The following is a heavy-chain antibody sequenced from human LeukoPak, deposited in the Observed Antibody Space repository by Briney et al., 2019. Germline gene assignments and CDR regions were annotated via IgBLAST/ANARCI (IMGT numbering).Heavy chain of an antibody. CDR1: GFTFSSYA. Sequence: GGSLRLSCAASGFTFSSYAMSWVRQAPKKGLQWVSGISGSGGSTYYADSVKGRFTISTDNSKNTLYLQMNSLRPEDTAVYYCARDGSAYSLEYWGQGTLVTVSS. CDR3: ARDGSAYSLEY. J-gene: IGHJ4*02. CDR2: ISGSGGST. V-gene: IGHV3-23*01. D-gene: IGHD3-3*01.